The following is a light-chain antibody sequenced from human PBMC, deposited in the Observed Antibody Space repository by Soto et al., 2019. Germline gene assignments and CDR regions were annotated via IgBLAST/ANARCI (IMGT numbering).Light chain of an antibody. CDR2: GAS. V-gene: IGKV3-15*01. CDR1: QSVSSN. CDR3: QQYNNWPPWT. J-gene: IGKJ1*01. Sequence: EIVMTQSPATLSVSPGERATLSCRASQSVSSNLAWYQQKPGQAPRLLIYGASTRATGIPARFSGSGSGTEFTLTTSSLQSEDLSVYYCQQYNNWPPWTFGQGTQVEIK.